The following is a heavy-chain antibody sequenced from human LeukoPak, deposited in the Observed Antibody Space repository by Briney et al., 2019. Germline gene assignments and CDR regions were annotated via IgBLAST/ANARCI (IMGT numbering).Heavy chain of an antibody. V-gene: IGHV3-30*02. CDR3: AKGRFSSGWYGVAFDI. CDR2: IRYDGSNK. D-gene: IGHD6-19*01. Sequence: PGGSLRLSCAASGFTFSSYGMHWVRQAPGKGLEWVAFIRYDGSNKYYADSVKGRFTISRDNAKNSLYLQMNSLRAEDTALYYCAKGRFSSGWYGVAFDIWGQGTMVTVSS. CDR1: GFTFSSYG. J-gene: IGHJ3*02.